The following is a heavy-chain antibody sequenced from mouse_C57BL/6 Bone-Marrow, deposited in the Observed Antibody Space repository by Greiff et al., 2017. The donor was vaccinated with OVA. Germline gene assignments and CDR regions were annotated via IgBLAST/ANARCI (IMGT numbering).Heavy chain of an antibody. CDR3: ARRVGFDY. CDR2: IHPNSGST. D-gene: IGHD1-1*02. CDR1: GYTFTSYW. J-gene: IGHJ2*01. Sequence: QVHVKQPGAELVKPGASVKLSCKASGYTFTSYWMHWVKQRPGQGLEWIGMIHPNSGSTNYNEKFKSKATLTVDKSSSTAYMQLSSLTSEDSAVYYCARRVGFDYWGQGTTLTVSS. V-gene: IGHV1-64*01.